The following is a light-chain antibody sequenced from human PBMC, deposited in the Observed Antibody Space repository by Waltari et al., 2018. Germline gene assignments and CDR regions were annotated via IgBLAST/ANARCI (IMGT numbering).Light chain of an antibody. Sequence: QSVLTQPPSASGTPGQRVTISCSGSNSTIGNNVVSWYQQPPGTAPKLLTHSNNQRPSGVPDRFSGSKSGTSASLAISGLQSADEADYYCAAWDDSLNGHVVFGGGTKLTVL. J-gene: IGLJ2*01. V-gene: IGLV1-44*01. CDR1: NSTIGNNV. CDR2: SNN. CDR3: AAWDDSLNGHVV.